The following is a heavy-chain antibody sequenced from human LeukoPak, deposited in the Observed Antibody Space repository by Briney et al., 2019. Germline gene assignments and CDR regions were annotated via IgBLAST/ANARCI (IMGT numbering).Heavy chain of an antibody. J-gene: IGHJ5*02. D-gene: IGHD6-13*01. CDR1: GDSISTYY. Sequence: SETLSLTCTVSGDSISTYYWSWIRQPPGKGLEWLGYIYYTGSTNYNPSLKSRVTISVDTSKNQFSLKLSSVTAADTAVYYCARGYSSSWYNWFDPWGQGTLVTVSS. CDR2: IYYTGST. CDR3: ARGYSSSWYNWFDP. V-gene: IGHV4-59*01.